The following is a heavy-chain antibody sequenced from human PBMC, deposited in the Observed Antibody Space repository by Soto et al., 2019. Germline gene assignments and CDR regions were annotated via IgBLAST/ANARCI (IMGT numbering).Heavy chain of an antibody. CDR2: ISWNSGSI. CDR3: AKDPYCSSTSCYGASDAFDI. V-gene: IGHV3-9*01. Sequence: SGGSLRLSCAASGFTFDDYAMHWVRQAPGKGLEWVSGISWNSGSIGYADSVKGRFTISRDNAKNSLYLQMNSLRAEDTALYYCAKDPYCSSTSCYGASDAFDIWGQGTMVTVSS. CDR1: GFTFDDYA. J-gene: IGHJ3*02. D-gene: IGHD2-2*01.